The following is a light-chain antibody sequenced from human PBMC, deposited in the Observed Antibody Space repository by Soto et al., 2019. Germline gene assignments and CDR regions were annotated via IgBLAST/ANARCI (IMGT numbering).Light chain of an antibody. CDR3: QHYDYLPL. J-gene: IGKJ3*01. CDR1: QDIGTY. Sequence: DIQMTQSPSSLSASVGDRVTIACQASQDIGTYLNWYQHKPGKAPKLVIYGASNLETGVPSRFSGSGSGTDFTFTISSLQPEDFATYYCQHYDYLPLFGPETKVDIK. CDR2: GAS. V-gene: IGKV1-33*01.